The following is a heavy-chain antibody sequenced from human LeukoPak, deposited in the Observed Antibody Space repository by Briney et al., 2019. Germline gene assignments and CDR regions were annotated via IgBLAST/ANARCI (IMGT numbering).Heavy chain of an antibody. CDR3: ARSGSEWLVRRYFDL. Sequence: GESLKISCKGSGYSFTSYWISWVRQMPGKGLEWMGRIDPSDSYTNYSPSFQGHVTISADKSISTAYLQWSSLKASDTAMYYCARSGSEWLVRRYFDLWGRGTLVTVSS. D-gene: IGHD6-19*01. CDR1: GYSFTSYW. V-gene: IGHV5-10-1*01. J-gene: IGHJ2*01. CDR2: IDPSDSYT.